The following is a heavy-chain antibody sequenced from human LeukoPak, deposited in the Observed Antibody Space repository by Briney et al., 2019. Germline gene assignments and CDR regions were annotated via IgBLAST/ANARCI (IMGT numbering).Heavy chain of an antibody. CDR1: GYTFTSYG. J-gene: IGHJ4*02. V-gene: IGHV1-18*01. D-gene: IGHD3-22*01. CDR2: ISAYNGNT. CDR3: GIDRSGSGYVVY. Sequence: ASVKVSCKACGYTFTSYGISWVRQAPGQGLEWMGWISAYNGNTNYAQKLQGRVTMTTDTSTSTAYMELRSLRSDDTAVYYCGIDRSGSGYVVYWGQGTLVTVSS.